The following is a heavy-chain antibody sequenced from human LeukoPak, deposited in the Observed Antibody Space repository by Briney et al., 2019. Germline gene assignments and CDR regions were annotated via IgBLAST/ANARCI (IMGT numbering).Heavy chain of an antibody. J-gene: IGHJ4*02. CDR3: ARQARGIFDY. CDR2: IYYSGST. Sequence: SETLSLTCTVSGGSISSYYWSWIRQPPGKGLEWIGYIYYSGSTNYNPSLKSRVTISVDTSKNQFSLKLSSVTAADTAVYYCARQARGIFDYWGQGTLVTVSS. D-gene: IGHD3-10*01. CDR1: GGSISSYY. V-gene: IGHV4-59*08.